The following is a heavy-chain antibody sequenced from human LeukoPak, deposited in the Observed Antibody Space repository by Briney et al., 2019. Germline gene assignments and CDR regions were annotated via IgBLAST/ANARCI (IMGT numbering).Heavy chain of an antibody. CDR2: IRFDGSNK. Sequence: GGSLRLSCAASGFTFSDYGIHWVRQAPGKGLEWVAFIRFDGSNKYYAGSVKGRFTISRDNSKNTLYLQMNSLRAEDTAIYYCAKSEGGRCLLPSDYWGQGTLVTVSS. J-gene: IGHJ4*02. CDR3: AKSEGGRCLLPSDY. CDR1: GFTFSDYG. D-gene: IGHD2-15*01. V-gene: IGHV3-30*02.